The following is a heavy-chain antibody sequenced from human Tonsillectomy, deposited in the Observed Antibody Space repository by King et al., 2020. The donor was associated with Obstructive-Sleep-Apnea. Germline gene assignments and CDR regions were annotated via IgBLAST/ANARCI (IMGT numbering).Heavy chain of an antibody. CDR3: ARDGDYWYFDL. D-gene: IGHD4-17*01. CDR1: GFTFSSYS. J-gene: IGHJ2*01. V-gene: IGHV3-21*01. CDR2: ISSSSSYI. Sequence: VQLVESGGGLVKPGGSLRLSCAASGFTFSSYSMNWVRPAPGKGLEWVSSISSSSSYICYADSVKGRFTISRDNAKNSLYLQMNSLRTEDTAVYYCARDGDYWYFDLWGRGTLATVSS.